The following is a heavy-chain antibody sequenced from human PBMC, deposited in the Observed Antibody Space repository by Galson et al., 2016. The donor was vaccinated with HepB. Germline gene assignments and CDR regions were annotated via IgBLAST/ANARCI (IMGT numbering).Heavy chain of an antibody. Sequence: TLSLTCTVSGASISRGGDYWSWIRQHPGKGLEWIAYSYYNGNTYYNPALRSRLSISLDTSKNQSSLKVRAVTAADTAVYYRAREGNAGQSFDSWGQGALVTASS. D-gene: IGHD1-1*01. J-gene: IGHJ4*02. V-gene: IGHV4-31*03. CDR2: SYYNGNT. CDR1: GASISRGGDY. CDR3: AREGNAGQSFDS.